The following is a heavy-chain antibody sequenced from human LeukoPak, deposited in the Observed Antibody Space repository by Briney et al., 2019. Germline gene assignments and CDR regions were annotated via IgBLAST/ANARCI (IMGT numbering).Heavy chain of an antibody. V-gene: IGHV3-21*01. CDR2: ITSSSSYI. D-gene: IGHD1-7*01. CDR1: GFTFGSYT. Sequence: GGSLRLSCAASGFTFGSYTMSWVRQAPGKGLEWVSSITSSSSYIFYADSVKGRFTISRDNAKNSLFLQMNSLRGEDTAMYYCARDRDWNSGFDYWGQGTLVTVSS. J-gene: IGHJ4*02. CDR3: ARDRDWNSGFDY.